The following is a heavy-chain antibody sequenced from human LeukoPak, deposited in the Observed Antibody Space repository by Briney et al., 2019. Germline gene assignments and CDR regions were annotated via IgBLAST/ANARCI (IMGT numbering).Heavy chain of an antibody. CDR3: AKDKYAAVAGTIDY. CDR1: GFTFDDYA. CDR2: ISWNSGSI. D-gene: IGHD6-19*01. V-gene: IGHV3-9*01. J-gene: IGHJ4*02. Sequence: GGSLRLSCAASGFTFDDYAMHWVRQAPGKGLEWVSGISWNSGSIGYADSVKGRFTISRDNAKNSLYLQMNSLRAEDTALYYCAKDKYAAVAGTIDYWGQGTLVTVSS.